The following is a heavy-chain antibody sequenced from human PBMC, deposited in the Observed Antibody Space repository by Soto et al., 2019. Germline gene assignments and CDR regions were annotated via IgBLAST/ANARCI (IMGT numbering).Heavy chain of an antibody. Sequence: QVQLVQSGAEVKKPGSSVTVSCKASGDTFSNYAISWVRQSPGQGLEWMGGIIPVFGTANYPQKFRGRVTITADGSTRTAYMDLSSLTSGDTAVYYCSAGYPALAVSTTPGDYWGQGTLITVSS. CDR1: GDTFSNYA. CDR3: SAGYPALAVSTTPGDY. V-gene: IGHV1-69*01. CDR2: IIPVFGTA. D-gene: IGHD1-7*01. J-gene: IGHJ4*02.